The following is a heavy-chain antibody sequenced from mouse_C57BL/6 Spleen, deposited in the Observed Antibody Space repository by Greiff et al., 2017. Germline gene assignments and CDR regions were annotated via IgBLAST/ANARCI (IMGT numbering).Heavy chain of an antibody. V-gene: IGHV1-74*01. CDR3: AIPYDYGSAWFAY. Sequence: VQLQQPGAELVKPGASVKVSCKASGYTFTSYWMHWVKQRPGQGLEWIGRIHPSDSDTNYNQKFKGKATLTVDKSSSTAYMQLSSLTSEDSAVYYCAIPYDYGSAWFAYWGQGTLVTVSA. D-gene: IGHD2-4*01. CDR2: IHPSDSDT. CDR1: GYTFTSYW. J-gene: IGHJ3*01.